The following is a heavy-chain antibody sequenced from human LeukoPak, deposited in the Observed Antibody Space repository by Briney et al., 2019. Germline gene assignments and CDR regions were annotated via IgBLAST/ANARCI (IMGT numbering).Heavy chain of an antibody. V-gene: IGHV1-2*06. CDR1: GYTFTGYY. Sequence: ASVKVSCKASGYTFTGYYMRWVRQAPGQGLEWMGRINPNSGGTNYAQKFQGRVTMTRDTSISTAYMELSRLRSDDTAVYYCAREYGSGSYYYDYWGQGTLVTVSS. J-gene: IGHJ4*02. D-gene: IGHD3-10*01. CDR2: INPNSGGT. CDR3: AREYGSGSYYYDY.